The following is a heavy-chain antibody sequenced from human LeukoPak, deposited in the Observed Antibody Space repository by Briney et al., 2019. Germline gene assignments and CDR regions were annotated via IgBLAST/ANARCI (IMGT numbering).Heavy chain of an antibody. CDR3: ARHIVVVPAALTGSAFDI. CDR1: GGSITSGSYY. J-gene: IGHJ3*02. Sequence: SETLSLTCTVSGGSITSGSYYWSWIRQPVGKGLEWIGRIYTSGSTNYNPSLKSRVTISGDTSKNQFSLKLSSVTAADTAVYYCARHIVVVPAALTGSAFDIWGQGTMVTVSS. CDR2: IYTSGST. V-gene: IGHV4-61*02. D-gene: IGHD2-2*01.